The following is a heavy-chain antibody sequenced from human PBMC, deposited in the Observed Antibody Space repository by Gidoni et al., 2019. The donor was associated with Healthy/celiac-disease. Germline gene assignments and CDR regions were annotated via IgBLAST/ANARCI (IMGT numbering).Heavy chain of an antibody. V-gene: IGHV4-30-4*01. Sequence: QVQLQESGPGLVKPSQTLSLTCTVSGGSISSGDYYWRWIRQPPGKGLEWIGYIYDSGSTYYNPSLKSRVTISVDTSKNQFSLKLSSVTAADTAVYYCARVRGYCSSTSCYGDLDYWGQGTLVTVSS. CDR2: IYDSGST. J-gene: IGHJ4*02. CDR3: ARVRGYCSSTSCYGDLDY. D-gene: IGHD2-2*01. CDR1: GGSISSGDYY.